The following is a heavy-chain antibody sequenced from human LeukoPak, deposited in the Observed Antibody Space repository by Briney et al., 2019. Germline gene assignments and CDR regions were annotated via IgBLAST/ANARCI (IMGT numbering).Heavy chain of an antibody. CDR2: IYHSGST. J-gene: IGHJ5*02. CDR3: ARDPSVWGENWFGP. V-gene: IGHV4-4*02. Sequence: SETLSLTCAVSGGSISSSNWWSWVRQPPGKGLEWIGEIYHSGSTNYNPSLKSRVTISVDTSKNQFSLKLSSVTAADTAVYYCARDPSVWGENWFGPWGQGTLVTVSS. D-gene: IGHD3-16*01. CDR1: GGSISSSNW.